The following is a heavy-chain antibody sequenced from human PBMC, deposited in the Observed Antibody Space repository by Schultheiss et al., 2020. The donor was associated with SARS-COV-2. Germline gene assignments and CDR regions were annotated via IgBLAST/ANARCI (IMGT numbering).Heavy chain of an antibody. CDR2: IHHSGST. J-gene: IGHJ1*01. Sequence: WFRQAPGKGLEWIGEIHHSGSTYYNPSLKSRITMSVDTSKNQFSLKLSSVTAADTAVYYCARGSRSYGGNTYFQHWGQGTLVTVSS. CDR3: ARGSRSYGGNTYFQH. V-gene: IGHV4-55*08. D-gene: IGHD4-23*01.